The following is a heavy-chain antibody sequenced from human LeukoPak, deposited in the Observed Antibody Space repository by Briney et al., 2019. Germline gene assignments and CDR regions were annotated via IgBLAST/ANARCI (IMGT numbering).Heavy chain of an antibody. Sequence: SETLSLTCTVSGGSISSYYWSWIRQPAGKGLEWIGRIYTSGSTNYNPSLKSRVTMSVDASKNQFSLKLSSVTAADTAVYYCASSWSGYYRNAFDIWGQGTMVTVSS. D-gene: IGHD3-3*01. CDR2: IYTSGST. CDR1: GGSISSYY. V-gene: IGHV4-4*07. J-gene: IGHJ3*02. CDR3: ASSWSGYYRNAFDI.